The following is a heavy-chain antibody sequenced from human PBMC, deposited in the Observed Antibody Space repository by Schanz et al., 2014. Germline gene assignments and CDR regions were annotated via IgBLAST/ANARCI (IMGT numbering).Heavy chain of an antibody. J-gene: IGHJ4*02. CDR3: ARDRRNADLDY. CDR2: INSDGTKR. D-gene: IGHD1-1*01. CDR1: GFTLSSYG. Sequence: VQLVESGGGLVQPGGSLRLSCAASGFTLSSYGMHWVRQAPGKGLEWVAFINSDGTKRFYADSVKSRFTISRDNSRNTLYLEMNSLRAEDTALYYCARDRRNADLDYWGQGTLVTVSS. V-gene: IGHV3-33*08.